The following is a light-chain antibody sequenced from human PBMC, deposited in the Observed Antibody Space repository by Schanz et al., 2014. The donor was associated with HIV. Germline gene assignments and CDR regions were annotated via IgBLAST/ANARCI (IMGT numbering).Light chain of an antibody. Sequence: ETVMTQSPATLSVSPGERATLSCRASQSVSTKLAWYQQKPGQAPRLLIYDASTRASATPARFSGSGSGTDFTLTISRLEPEDFAVYYCQQYDRSPYTFGGGTKVEIK. CDR3: QQYDRSPYT. CDR2: DAS. V-gene: IGKV3-15*01. J-gene: IGKJ4*01. CDR1: QSVSTK.